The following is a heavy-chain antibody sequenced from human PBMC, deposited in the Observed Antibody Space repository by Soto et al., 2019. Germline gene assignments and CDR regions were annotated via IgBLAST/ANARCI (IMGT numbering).Heavy chain of an antibody. CDR3: ARDVPAAAQGDYYYYGMDV. J-gene: IGHJ6*02. V-gene: IGHV3-21*01. CDR2: ISSSSSYI. Sequence: EVQLVESGGGLVKPGGSLRLSCAASGFTFSSYSMNWVRQAPGKGLEWVSSISSSSSYIYYADSVKGRFTISRDNAKNSLYLHMNSLRAEDTAVYYCARDVPAAAQGDYYYYGMDVWGQGTTVTVSS. CDR1: GFTFSSYS. D-gene: IGHD3-16*01.